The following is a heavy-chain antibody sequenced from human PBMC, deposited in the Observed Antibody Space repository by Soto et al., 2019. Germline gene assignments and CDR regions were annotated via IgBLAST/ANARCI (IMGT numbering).Heavy chain of an antibody. CDR3: ARSPYSSSSPIATLIFDY. D-gene: IGHD6-6*01. Sequence: GGSLRLSCAVSGFSFGTYTVNWVRQAPGMGLEWVSGLSDSVGTTHYAYSVKGRFIISRDTSKNTLYLQMNSLRSEDTAVYYCARSPYSSSSPIATLIFDYWGQGTLVTVSS. V-gene: IGHV3-23*01. J-gene: IGHJ4*02. CDR1: GFSFGTYT. CDR2: LSDSVGTT.